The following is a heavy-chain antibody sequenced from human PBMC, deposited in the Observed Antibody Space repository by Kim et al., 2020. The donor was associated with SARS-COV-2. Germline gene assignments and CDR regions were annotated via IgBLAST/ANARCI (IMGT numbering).Heavy chain of an antibody. Sequence: GGSLRLSCAASGFNFGISAIHWVRQASGKGLEWVGRIRIKSTGYATTYGASVKGRLTISRDDSRSTSCLQMNNLKPEDTAVYFCARTSGDYFVNGAFETWGRGKKVTGSS. CDR1: GFNFGISA. J-gene: IGHJ3*02. D-gene: IGHD3-10*02. V-gene: IGHV3-73*01. CDR2: IRIKSTGYAT. CDR3: ARTSGDYFVNGAFET.